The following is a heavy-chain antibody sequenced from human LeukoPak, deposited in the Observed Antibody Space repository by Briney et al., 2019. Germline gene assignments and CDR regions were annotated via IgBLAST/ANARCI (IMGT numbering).Heavy chain of an antibody. CDR3: ARHGMLYYYYYMDV. Sequence: PSETLSLTCTVSGGSISSSSYYWVWIRQPPGKGLVWIGSIYYSGSAYYNPSLKSRVTISVDTSKNQFSLKLSSVTAADTAVYYCARHGMLYYYYYMDVWGKGTTVTVSS. D-gene: IGHD2-8*01. CDR1: GGSISSSSYY. V-gene: IGHV4-39*01. CDR2: IYYSGSA. J-gene: IGHJ6*03.